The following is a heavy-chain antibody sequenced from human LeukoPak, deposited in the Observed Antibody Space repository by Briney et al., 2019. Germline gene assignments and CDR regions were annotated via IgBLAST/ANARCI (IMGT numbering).Heavy chain of an antibody. J-gene: IGHJ4*02. D-gene: IGHD3-3*01. CDR1: GFTFSSYG. Sequence: PGGSLRLSCAASGFTFSSYGMHWVRQAPGKGLEWVAVIWYDGSNKYYADSVKGRFTISRDNSKNTLYLQINSLRAEDTAIYYCAKDQRTISTFDYWGQGTLVTVSS. CDR3: AKDQRTISTFDY. CDR2: IWYDGSNK. V-gene: IGHV3-33*06.